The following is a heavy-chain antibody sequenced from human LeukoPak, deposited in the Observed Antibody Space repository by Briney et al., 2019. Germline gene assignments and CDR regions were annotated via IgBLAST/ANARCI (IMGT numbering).Heavy chain of an antibody. CDR3: ARTPTSRKRFLGGAATGTDYYFSYYMDV. J-gene: IGHJ6*03. V-gene: IGHV1-46*01. D-gene: IGHD6-13*01. Sequence: ASVKVSCKASGYILSSYNMHWVRQAPGQGLEWLGIINPSGGDTKYAQKFQGRVTLTRDKSTSTVYMELSSLRSEDTAVYYCARTPTSRKRFLGGAATGTDYYFSYYMDVWGKGTTVTISS. CDR1: GYILSSYN. CDR2: INPSGGDT.